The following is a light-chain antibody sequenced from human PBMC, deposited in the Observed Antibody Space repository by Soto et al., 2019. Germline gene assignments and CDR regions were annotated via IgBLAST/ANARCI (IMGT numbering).Light chain of an antibody. CDR3: QQYNDWPPIT. CDR1: QSVNNN. V-gene: IGKV3-15*01. Sequence: EIMMTQSPATLSVSPGEGATLSCRASQSVNNNVAWYQQKPGQVPRLLIYSASTRATGIPDRFSGSGSGTEFTLNISSIQSEDFALYYCQQYNDWPPITFGQGTRLEIK. CDR2: SAS. J-gene: IGKJ5*01.